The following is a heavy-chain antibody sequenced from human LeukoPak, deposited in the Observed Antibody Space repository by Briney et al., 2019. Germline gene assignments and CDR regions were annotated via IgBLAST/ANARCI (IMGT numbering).Heavy chain of an antibody. Sequence: SETLSLTCTVSGGSISSYYWSWIRQPPGKVLEWIGYIFYGGSTNYNPSLKSGVTISGDTSKKQFSLKLSSVTAADTAVYYCARYSSSWKYNWFDPWGQGTLVTVSS. CDR3: ARYSSSWKYNWFDP. D-gene: IGHD6-13*01. CDR2: IFYGGST. CDR1: GGSISSYY. J-gene: IGHJ5*02. V-gene: IGHV4-59*12.